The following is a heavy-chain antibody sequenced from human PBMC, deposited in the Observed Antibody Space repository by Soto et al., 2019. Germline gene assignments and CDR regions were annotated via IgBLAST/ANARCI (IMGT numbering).Heavy chain of an antibody. CDR2: ISGGSSRI. CDR1: GFSFSTYD. J-gene: IGHJ6*02. Sequence: GGSLRLSCAASGFSFSTYDMNWVRQAPGKGLEWVSYISGGSSRIFYSDSVKGRFTISRDNAKNSLYLQMNSLRDEDTGVYYCARVIYGGWSTIKDYYYYAMDVWGQGTTVTVSS. V-gene: IGHV3-48*02. CDR3: ARVIYGGWSTIKDYYYYAMDV. D-gene: IGHD5-12*01.